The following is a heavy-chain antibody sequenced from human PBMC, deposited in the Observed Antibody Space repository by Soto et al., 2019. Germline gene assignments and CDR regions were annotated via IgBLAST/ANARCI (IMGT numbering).Heavy chain of an antibody. Sequence: QVQLVQSGAAVKKPGSSVKVSCKASGGTFSSYAISWVRQAPGQGLEWMGGIIPIFGTANYAQKFHGRVTITADESTSTAYMELSSLRSEDTAVYYCAREGGTTHPTYWYFDLWGRGTLVTVSS. V-gene: IGHV1-69*12. J-gene: IGHJ2*01. CDR2: IIPIFGTA. CDR1: GGTFSSYA. D-gene: IGHD1-7*01. CDR3: AREGGTTHPTYWYFDL.